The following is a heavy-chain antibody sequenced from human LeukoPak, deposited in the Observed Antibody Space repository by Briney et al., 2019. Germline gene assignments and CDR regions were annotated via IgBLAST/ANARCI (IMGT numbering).Heavy chain of an antibody. CDR2: IGVFNGNR. V-gene: IGHV1-18*01. CDR1: GYTFTSYA. CDR3: GRDWDWHVQF. Sequence: ASVKVSCKASGYTFTSYAMNWVRQAPGQGLEWIGWIGVFNGNRNYAKSVQGRITLTADTSTNTTYMELRSLTSDDTAVYFCGRDWDWHVQFWGQGTLITVPS. D-gene: IGHD1-26*01. J-gene: IGHJ4*02.